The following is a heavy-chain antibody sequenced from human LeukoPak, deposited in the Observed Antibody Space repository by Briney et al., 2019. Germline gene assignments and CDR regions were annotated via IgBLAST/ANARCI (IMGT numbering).Heavy chain of an antibody. CDR1: GESFSAYS. Sequence: PSETLSLTCVVYGESFSAYSWTWIRQPPGKGLEWIGEINHSGSTSYNPSLKSRVAISVDTSKNQFSLKLSSVTAADTAVYYCARGGWYDILTGYYRDAFDIWGQGTMVTVSS. CDR3: ARGGWYDILTGYYRDAFDI. V-gene: IGHV4-34*01. D-gene: IGHD3-9*01. J-gene: IGHJ3*02. CDR2: INHSGST.